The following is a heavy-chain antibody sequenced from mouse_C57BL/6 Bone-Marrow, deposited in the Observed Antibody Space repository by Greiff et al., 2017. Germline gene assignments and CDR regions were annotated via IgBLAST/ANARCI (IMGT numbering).Heavy chain of an antibody. CDR2: IYPRSGNT. Sequence: VQLQQSGAELARPGASVKLSCKASGYTFTSYGISWVKQRTGQGLEWIGEIYPRSGNTYYNEKFKGKAKLTADKSSSTAYMELRSLTSEDSAVYFCARLELLAMDYWGQGTSVTVSS. CDR3: ARLELLAMDY. J-gene: IGHJ4*01. D-gene: IGHD1-1*01. V-gene: IGHV1-81*01. CDR1: GYTFTSYG.